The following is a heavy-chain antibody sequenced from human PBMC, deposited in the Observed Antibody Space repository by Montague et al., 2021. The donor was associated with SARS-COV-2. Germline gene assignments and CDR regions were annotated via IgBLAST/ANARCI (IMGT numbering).Heavy chain of an antibody. D-gene: IGHD1-26*01. CDR1: VRSIDIYY. CDR2: IYTSGST. J-gene: IGHJ5*02. V-gene: IGHV4-4*07. Sequence: SETLSLTCTVAVRSIDIYYWSWIRQPAGEGLSWIGRIYTSGSTNYNPSLKSRVTMSVDTSQTQFSLKLRSVTAADTAVYYCARARGYSGGYVHPYNWFDPWGQGTLVTVSS. CDR3: ARARGYSGGYVHPYNWFDP.